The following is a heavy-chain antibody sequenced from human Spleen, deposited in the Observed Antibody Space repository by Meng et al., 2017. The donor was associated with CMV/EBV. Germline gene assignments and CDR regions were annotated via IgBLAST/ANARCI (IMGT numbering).Heavy chain of an antibody. D-gene: IGHD3-3*01. J-gene: IGHJ4*02. CDR3: AKDIYDFWTGYYPYYFDS. CDR1: A. V-gene: IGHV3-23*01. Sequence: AMTWARQAPGKGLEWVSFISGSGVGTYYADSVKGRFTISRDNSKNTLYLQLDSLRAEDTGIYYCAKDIYDFWTGYYPYYFDSWGQGTLVTVSS. CDR2: ISGSGVGT.